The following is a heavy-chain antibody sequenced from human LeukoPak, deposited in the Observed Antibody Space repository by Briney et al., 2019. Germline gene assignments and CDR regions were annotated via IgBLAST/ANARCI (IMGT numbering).Heavy chain of an antibody. CDR2: IYYSGST. D-gene: IGHD3-10*01. V-gene: IGHV4-39*07. Sequence: SETLSLTCTVSGGSINNYYWSWIRQPPGKGLEWIGSIYYSGSTYYNPSLKSRVTISVDTSKNQFSLKLSSATAADTTVYYCARDTGRTYYYWGQGTLVTVSS. CDR3: ARDTGRTYYY. CDR1: GGSINNYY. J-gene: IGHJ4*02.